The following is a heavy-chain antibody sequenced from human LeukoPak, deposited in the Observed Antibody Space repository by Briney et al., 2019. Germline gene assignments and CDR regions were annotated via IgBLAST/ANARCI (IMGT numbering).Heavy chain of an antibody. CDR1: GFTFSSYA. J-gene: IGHJ4*02. CDR3: ARDRGIAGIAAAEIDY. D-gene: IGHD6-13*01. V-gene: IGHV3-30-3*01. Sequence: PGGSLRLSCAASGFTFSSYAMHWVRQAPGKGLEWVAVISYDGSNKYYADSVKGRFTISRDNSKNTLYLQMNSLRAEDTAVYYCARDRGIAGIAAAEIDYWGQGTLVTVSS. CDR2: ISYDGSNK.